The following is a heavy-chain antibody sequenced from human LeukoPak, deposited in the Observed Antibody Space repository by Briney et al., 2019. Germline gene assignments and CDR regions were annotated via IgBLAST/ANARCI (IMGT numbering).Heavy chain of an antibody. CDR3: ARDSASGTYYPFDP. CDR2: IDSSSGRT. Sequence: ASVKVSCKASGYTFISYYLHWVRQAPGQGLEWMGRIDSSSGRTIYAQKFQGRLVMSRVTSTNTVYMDLSGLTSDDTAVYYCARDSASGTYYPFDPWGQGILVSVSS. J-gene: IGHJ5*02. D-gene: IGHD3-10*01. CDR1: GYTFISYY. V-gene: IGHV1-46*01.